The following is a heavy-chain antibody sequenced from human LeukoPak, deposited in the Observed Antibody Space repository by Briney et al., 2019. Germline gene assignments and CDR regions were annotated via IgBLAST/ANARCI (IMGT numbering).Heavy chain of an antibody. D-gene: IGHD3-16*01. J-gene: IGHJ4*02. CDR1: GGSISTRNYW. CDR2: IFHTGKT. Sequence: PSETLSLTCDVSGGSISTRNYWWGWLRQPPGKGLEWIGIIFHTGKTHDNPSLKSRVSMSVATSKNQFSLRLSAVTAADTAVYYCARQMGVGVWALDYWGQGALVTVSS. V-gene: IGHV4-39*01. CDR3: ARQMGVGVWALDY.